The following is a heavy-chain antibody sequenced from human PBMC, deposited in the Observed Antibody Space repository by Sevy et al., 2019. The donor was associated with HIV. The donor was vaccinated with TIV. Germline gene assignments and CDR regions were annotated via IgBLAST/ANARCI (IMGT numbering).Heavy chain of an antibody. Sequence: GGSLRLSCAASGFTFSGANIDWVRQASGKGLEWVGRIRNKAGGHATEYSASVKGRFTISRDDSKNTAYLQMDGLKTEDTAVYYCADIYAAQTMWGQGTLVTVSP. CDR2: IRNKAGGHAT. J-gene: IGHJ4*02. V-gene: IGHV3-73*01. CDR3: ADIYAAQTM. CDR1: GFTFSGAN. D-gene: IGHD3-10*01.